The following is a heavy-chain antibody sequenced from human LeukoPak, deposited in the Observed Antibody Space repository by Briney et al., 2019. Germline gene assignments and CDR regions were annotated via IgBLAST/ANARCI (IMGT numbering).Heavy chain of an antibody. Sequence: GSLRLSCAASGFTFDDYGMSWVRQAPGKGLEWVSGINWNGGSTGYADSVKGRFTISRDNAKNSLYLQMNSLRAEDTALYYCAREYYDSSGSGSWFDPWGQGTLVTVSS. CDR3: AREYYDSSGSGSWFDP. CDR1: GFTFDDYG. J-gene: IGHJ5*02. D-gene: IGHD3-22*01. CDR2: INWNGGST. V-gene: IGHV3-20*04.